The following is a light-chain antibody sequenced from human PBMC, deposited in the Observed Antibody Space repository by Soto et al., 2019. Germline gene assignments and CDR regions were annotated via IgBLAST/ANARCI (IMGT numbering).Light chain of an antibody. CDR3: QRYNSYPIS. CDR1: QSISSW. Sequence: DIQMTQSPSTLSASVGDRVTITCRASQSISSWLAWCQQKPGKAPKLLIYKASSLESGVPSRFSGSGSGTEFTLTISSLQPDDFATYYCQRYNSYPISFGQGTRLEIK. J-gene: IGKJ5*01. V-gene: IGKV1-5*03. CDR2: KAS.